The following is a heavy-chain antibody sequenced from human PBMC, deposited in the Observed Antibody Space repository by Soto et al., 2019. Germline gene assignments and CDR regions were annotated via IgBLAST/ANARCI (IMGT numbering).Heavy chain of an antibody. Sequence: ASVKVSCKASGYTFTSYAMHWVLQAPGQRLEWMGWINAGNGNTKYSQKFQGRVTITRDTSASTAYMELSSLRSEDTAVYYCARDLVKSVRIAARPGPMDVWGKGTTVTVSS. CDR1: GYTFTSYA. CDR3: ARDLVKSVRIAARPGPMDV. CDR2: INAGNGNT. V-gene: IGHV1-3*01. J-gene: IGHJ6*03. D-gene: IGHD6-6*01.